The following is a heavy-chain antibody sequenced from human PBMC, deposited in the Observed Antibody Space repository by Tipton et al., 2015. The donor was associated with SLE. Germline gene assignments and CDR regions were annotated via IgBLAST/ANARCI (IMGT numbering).Heavy chain of an antibody. J-gene: IGHJ6*02. CDR2: INHSGST. V-gene: IGHV4-34*01. CDR1: GGSFSGYY. Sequence: TLSLTCAVYGGSFSGYYWSWIRQPPGEGLEWIGEINHSGSTNYNPSLKSRVTISVDTSKNQFSLKLSSVTAADTAVYYCARPMVRGRTGYYYYGMDVWGQGTTVTVSS. CDR3: ARPMVRGRTGYYYYGMDV. D-gene: IGHD3-10*01.